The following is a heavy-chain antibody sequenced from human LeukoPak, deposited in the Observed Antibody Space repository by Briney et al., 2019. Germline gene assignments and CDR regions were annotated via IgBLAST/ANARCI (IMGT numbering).Heavy chain of an antibody. CDR3: ARAPRGGWTADAFDI. CDR2: IYYSGST. CDR1: GGSISSSSYY. D-gene: IGHD2-15*01. Sequence: SETLSLTCTVSGGSISSSSYYWGWIRQPPGKGLEWIGSIYYSGSTYYNPSLKSRVTISVDTSKNQFPLKLSSVTAADTAVYYCARAPRGGWTADAFDIWGQGTMVTVSS. V-gene: IGHV4-39*06. J-gene: IGHJ3*02.